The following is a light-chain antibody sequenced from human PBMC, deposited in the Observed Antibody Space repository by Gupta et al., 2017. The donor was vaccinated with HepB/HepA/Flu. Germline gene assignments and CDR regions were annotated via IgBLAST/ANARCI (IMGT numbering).Light chain of an antibody. CDR1: QSVYSD. CDR2: RAS. J-gene: IGKJ2*01. CDR3: QQYTDWPPGT. V-gene: IGKV3-15*01. Sequence: ERVMTQSPATLSLSPGDRATLSCRASQSVYSDLAWYQQKPGQAPRLLIYRASTRATGIPARFSGSGSGTEFTLTISSLQSEDFAVYYCQQYTDWPPGTFGQGTKLEIK.